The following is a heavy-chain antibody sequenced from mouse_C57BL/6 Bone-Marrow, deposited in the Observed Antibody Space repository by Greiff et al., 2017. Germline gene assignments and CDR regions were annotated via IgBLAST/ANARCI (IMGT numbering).Heavy chain of an antibody. CDR2: INPNSGST. D-gene: IGHD4-1*02. CDR3: ARKTQLAWFAY. V-gene: IGHV1-64*01. Sequence: QVQLQQPGAELVKPGASVKLSCEASGYTFTSYWMHWVKQRPGQGLEWIGMINPNSGSTNYNEKFKSKATLTVDKSSSTAYMQLSSLTSEDSAVDYCARKTQLAWFAYWGQGTLVTVSA. CDR1: GYTFTSYW. J-gene: IGHJ3*01.